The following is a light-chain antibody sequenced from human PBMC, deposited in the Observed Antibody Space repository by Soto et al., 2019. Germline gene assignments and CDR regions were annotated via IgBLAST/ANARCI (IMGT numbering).Light chain of an antibody. Sequence: QSVLTQPASVSGSPGQSITISCTGTSSDVGGYNYVSWYQQHPGKAPKLMIYDVSYWPSGVSNRFSGSKSGKTASLSISGLKAEDYAYSYCCLYRNKSAFFFAAV. CDR2: DVS. V-gene: IGLV2-14*01. J-gene: IGLJ7*01. CDR1: SSDVGGYNY. CDR3: CLYRNKSAFFFAAV.